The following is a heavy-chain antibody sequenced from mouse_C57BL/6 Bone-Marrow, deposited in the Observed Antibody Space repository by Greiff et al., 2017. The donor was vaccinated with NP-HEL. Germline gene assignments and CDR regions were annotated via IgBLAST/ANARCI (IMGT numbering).Heavy chain of an antibody. D-gene: IGHD2-5*01. CDR3: ARAGGSNYDY. CDR2: ISYDGSN. Sequence: EVQLKESGPGLVKPSQSLSLTCSVTGYSITSGYYWNWIRQFPGNKLEWMGYISYDGSNNYNPSLKNRISITRDTSKNQFFLKLNSVTTEDTATYYCARAGGSNYDYWGQGTTLTVSS. V-gene: IGHV3-6*01. J-gene: IGHJ2*01. CDR1: GYSITSGYY.